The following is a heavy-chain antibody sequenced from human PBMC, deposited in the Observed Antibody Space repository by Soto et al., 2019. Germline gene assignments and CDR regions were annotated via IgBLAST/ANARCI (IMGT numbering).Heavy chain of an antibody. V-gene: IGHV1-18*04. D-gene: IGHD6-19*01. CDR3: ARISSASSGWITDD. J-gene: IGHJ4*02. CDR2: INVYNGNT. CDR1: GDAVTSNS. Sequence: ASVKVSCKASGDAVTSNSIGWVRQAPGQGLEWMGWINVYNGNTKYAQQLQGRVTLTTDTSTSTAYMDFRSLRSDDTAVYYCARISSASSGWITDDSGQGCLVTVYS.